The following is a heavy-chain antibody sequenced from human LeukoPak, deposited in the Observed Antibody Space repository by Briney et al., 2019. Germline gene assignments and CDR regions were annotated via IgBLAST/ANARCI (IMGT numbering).Heavy chain of an antibody. CDR1: GGSINSYY. V-gene: IGHV4-59*08. D-gene: IGHD3-9*01. CDR2: IYYSGST. Sequence: SETLSLTCTVSGGSINSYYWSWIRQPPGKGREWIGYIYYSGSTNYNPSLKSRVTISVDTSKNQFSLKLSSVTAADTAVYYCARHDYDILTGAKYGMDVWGQGTTVTVSS. CDR3: ARHDYDILTGAKYGMDV. J-gene: IGHJ6*02.